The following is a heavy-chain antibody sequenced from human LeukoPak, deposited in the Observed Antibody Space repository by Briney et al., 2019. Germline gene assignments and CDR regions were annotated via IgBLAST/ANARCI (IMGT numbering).Heavy chain of an antibody. CDR1: GFPFSTYA. V-gene: IGHV3-23*01. Sequence: GGSLRLSCAASGFPFSTYAMSWVRQAPGKGLEWVSTITSGGRSTYYADSVKGRFTISRDNTDNTLLLQMNGLRAEDTAVFYCTRDHPDCRGATCLLFDSWGQGTLVTVSS. J-gene: IGHJ4*02. D-gene: IGHD2-2*01. CDR2: ITSGGRST. CDR3: TRDHPDCRGATCLLFDS.